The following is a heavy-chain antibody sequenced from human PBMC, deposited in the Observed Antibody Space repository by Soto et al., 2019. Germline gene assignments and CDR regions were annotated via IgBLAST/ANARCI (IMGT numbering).Heavy chain of an antibody. CDR2: ISSRSSYT. J-gene: IGHJ4*02. CDR1: GFTFSDYY. CDR3: ARVRGSETYYYDSSGYYG. Sequence: GGSLRLSCAASGFTFSDYYMSWIRQAPGKGLEWVSYISSRSSYTNYADSVKGRFTISRDNAKNSLYLQMNSLRAEDTAVYYRARVRGSETYYYDSSGYYGWGQGTPVTVSS. V-gene: IGHV3-11*06. D-gene: IGHD3-22*01.